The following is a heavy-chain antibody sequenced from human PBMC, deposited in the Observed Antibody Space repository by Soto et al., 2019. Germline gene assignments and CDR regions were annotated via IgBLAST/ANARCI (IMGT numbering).Heavy chain of an antibody. V-gene: IGHV3-48*01. CDR2: ISSSSSTI. D-gene: IGHD1-1*01. CDR1: GFTFSSYS. CDR3: ARDRVTGYDAFDI. Sequence: GGSLRLSCAASGFTFSSYSMNWVRQAPGKGLEWVSYISSSSSTIYYADSVKGRFTISRDNAKNSLYLQMNSLRAEGTAVYYCARDRVTGYDAFDIWGQGTMVTVSS. J-gene: IGHJ3*02.